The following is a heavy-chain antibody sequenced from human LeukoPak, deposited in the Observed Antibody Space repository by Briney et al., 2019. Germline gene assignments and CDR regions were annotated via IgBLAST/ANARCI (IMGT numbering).Heavy chain of an antibody. V-gene: IGHV4-34*01. CDR2: INNSGST. CDR3: ARFGRIAAAGTGYYYYMDV. D-gene: IGHD6-13*01. J-gene: IGHJ6*03. Sequence: SETLSLTCAVYGGSFSGYYWSWIRQPPGKGLEWIGEINNSGSTNYNPSLKSRVTISVDTSKNQFSLKLSSVTAADTAVYYCARFGRIAAAGTGYYYYMDVWGKGTTVTVSS. CDR1: GGSFSGYY.